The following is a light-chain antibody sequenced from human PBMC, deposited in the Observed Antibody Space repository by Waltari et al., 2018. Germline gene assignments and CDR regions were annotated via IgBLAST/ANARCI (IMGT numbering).Light chain of an antibody. J-gene: IGKJ1*01. CDR2: GAT. CDR1: QSVSSN. CDR3: QQYNKWPPWT. Sequence: EIVMTQSPATLSVSQGERATLSCRASQSVSSNLALYQQKPGQAPRPLIYGATTRATCMPASFSGSGSGTEFTLTISSMQSEDFAIYYCQQYNKWPPWTFGQGTTVDIK. V-gene: IGKV3-15*01.